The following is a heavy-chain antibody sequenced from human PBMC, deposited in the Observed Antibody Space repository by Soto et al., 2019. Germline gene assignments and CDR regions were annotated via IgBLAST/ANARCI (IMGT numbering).Heavy chain of an antibody. V-gene: IGHV5-51*01. D-gene: IGHD2-15*01. CDR3: ARLGGYCSGGSCFTPGAFDI. CDR2: IYPGDSDT. CDR1: GYSFTSYW. J-gene: IGHJ3*02. Sequence: GESLKISCKGPGYSFTSYWIGWVRQMPGKGLEWMGIIYPGDSDTRYSPSFQGQVTISADKSISTAYPQWSSLKASDTAMYYFARLGGYCSGGSCFTPGAFDIWGQGTMVTVSS.